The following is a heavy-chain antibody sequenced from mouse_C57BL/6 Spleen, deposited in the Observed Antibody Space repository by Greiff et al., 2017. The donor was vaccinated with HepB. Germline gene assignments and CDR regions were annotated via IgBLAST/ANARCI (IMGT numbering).Heavy chain of an antibody. Sequence: VQLQQPGAELVKPGASVTLSCKASGYTFTSYWMHWVKQRPGQGLEWIGMIHPNSGSTNYNEKFKSKATLTVEKSSSTAYMQLSSLTSEDSAVYYCAREGRTAQATYFDYWGQGTTLTVSS. D-gene: IGHD3-2*02. CDR2: IHPNSGST. J-gene: IGHJ2*01. CDR1: GYTFTSYW. V-gene: IGHV1-64*01. CDR3: AREGRTAQATYFDY.